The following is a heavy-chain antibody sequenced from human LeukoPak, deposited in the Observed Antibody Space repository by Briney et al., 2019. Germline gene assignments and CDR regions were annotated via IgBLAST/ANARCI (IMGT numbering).Heavy chain of an antibody. D-gene: IGHD2-2*01. Sequence: GAPVKVSCKASGYTFTSYGISWVRQAPGQGLEWMGWISAYNGNTNYAQKLQGRVTMTTDTSTSTAYMELRSLRSEDTAVYYCASTSIVVVPAASTQTDYWGQGTLVTVSS. J-gene: IGHJ4*02. CDR3: ASTSIVVVPAASTQTDY. CDR1: GYTFTSYG. V-gene: IGHV1-18*01. CDR2: ISAYNGNT.